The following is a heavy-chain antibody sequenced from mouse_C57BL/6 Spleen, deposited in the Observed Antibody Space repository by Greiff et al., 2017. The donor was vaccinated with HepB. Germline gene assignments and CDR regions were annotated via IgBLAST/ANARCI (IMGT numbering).Heavy chain of an antibody. CDR1: GFTFSSYA. V-gene: IGHV5-4*01. J-gene: IGHJ4*01. Sequence: EVQRVESGGGLVKPGGSLKLSCAASGFTFSSYAMSWVRQTPEKRLEWVATISDGGSYTYYPDNVKGRFTISRDNAKNNLYLQMSHLKSEDTAMYYCARDRDYDVAMDYWGQGTSVTVSS. CDR2: ISDGGSYT. CDR3: ARDRDYDVAMDY. D-gene: IGHD2-4*01.